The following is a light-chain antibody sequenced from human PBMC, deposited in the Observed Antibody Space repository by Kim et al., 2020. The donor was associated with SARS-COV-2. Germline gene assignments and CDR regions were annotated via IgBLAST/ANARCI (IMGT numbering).Light chain of an antibody. CDR3: QHYNNWPPDT. Sequence: SPGERATLSCRASQSVSSNLAWYQQKPGQAPRLLIYGASTRATGIPARFSGSGSGTEFTLTINSLQSEDFAVYYCQHYNNWPPDTFGQGTKLEI. V-gene: IGKV3-15*01. CDR1: QSVSSN. J-gene: IGKJ2*01. CDR2: GAS.